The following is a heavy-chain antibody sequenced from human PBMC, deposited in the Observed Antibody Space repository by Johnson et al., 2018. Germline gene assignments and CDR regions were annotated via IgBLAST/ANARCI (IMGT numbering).Heavy chain of an antibody. Sequence: VQLLESGGGLVQPGGSLRLSCAASGFTFSSYAMSWVRQAPGKGLEWVSAISGSGGGTYYADSAQGRFTISRDNSKNTLYLQMHSLRAEDTGVYYCAKSSSWTNHDYYMDVWGKGTTVTVSS. CDR1: GFTFSSYA. CDR3: AKSSSWTNHDYYMDV. V-gene: IGHV3-23*01. D-gene: IGHD6-13*01. J-gene: IGHJ6*03. CDR2: ISGSGGGT.